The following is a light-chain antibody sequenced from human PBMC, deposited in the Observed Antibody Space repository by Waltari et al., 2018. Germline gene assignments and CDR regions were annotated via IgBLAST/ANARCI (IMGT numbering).Light chain of an antibody. V-gene: IGLV1-40*01. CDR2: DKN. J-gene: IGLJ3*02. Sequence: QSVLTQPPSVSGAPGQRVTISCTGSSSNIGAVFLVHWYQQLPGTVPKLLIFDKNNRPSGVPDRFSGSRSGTSASLAITGLQAEDEADYYCQSFDTSLTAWVFGGGTKLTVL. CDR3: QSFDTSLTAWV. CDR1: SSNIGAVFL.